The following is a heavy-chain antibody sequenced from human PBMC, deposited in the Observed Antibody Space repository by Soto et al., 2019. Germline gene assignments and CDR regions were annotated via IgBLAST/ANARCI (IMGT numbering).Heavy chain of an antibody. J-gene: IGHJ4*02. CDR3: ARDQTGITTAGGGRIDH. CDR1: GFTFSTHA. CDR2: VSFDGSNK. Sequence: QVQLVESGGGVVQPGRSLRLSCAASGFTFSTHAMHWVRQAPGKGLECVAIVSFDGSNKYYADSVKGRFTISRDNSKNSLYLQMSRLTPEETAGYYCARDQTGITTAGGGRIDHWGQGTLVTVSS. D-gene: IGHD6-13*01. V-gene: IGHV3-30-3*01.